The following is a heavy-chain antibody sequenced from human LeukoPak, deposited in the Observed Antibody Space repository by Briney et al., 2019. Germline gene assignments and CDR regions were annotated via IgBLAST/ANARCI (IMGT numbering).Heavy chain of an antibody. CDR1: GGTFSSYA. Sequence: ASVKVSCKASGGTFSSYAISWVRQAPGQGLEWMGRIIPILGIANYAQKFQGRVTITADKSTSTAYMELSSLRSEDTAAYYCARDHYDSRGVLQHWGQGTLATVSS. D-gene: IGHD3-22*01. CDR3: ARDHYDSRGVLQH. CDR2: IIPILGIA. V-gene: IGHV1-69*04. J-gene: IGHJ1*01.